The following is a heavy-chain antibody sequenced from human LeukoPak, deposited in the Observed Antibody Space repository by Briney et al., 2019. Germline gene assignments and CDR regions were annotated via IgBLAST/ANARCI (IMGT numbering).Heavy chain of an antibody. CDR1: GGTFSSYA. CDR2: IIPIFGTA. Sequence: SVKVSCKASGGTFSSYAISWVRQAPGQGREWMGRIIPIFGTANYAQKFQGRVTITTDESTSTAYMELSSLRSEDTAVYYCAVTGLYNYYYYYYMDVWGKGTTVTVSS. V-gene: IGHV1-69*05. D-gene: IGHD7-27*01. CDR3: AVTGLYNYYYYYYMDV. J-gene: IGHJ6*03.